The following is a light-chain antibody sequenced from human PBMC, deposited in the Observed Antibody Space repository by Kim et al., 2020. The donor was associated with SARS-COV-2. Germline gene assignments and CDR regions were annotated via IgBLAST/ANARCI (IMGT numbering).Light chain of an antibody. V-gene: IGLV3-1*01. CDR1: KLGDKY. CDR2: QDS. J-gene: IGLJ3*02. CDR3: QAWDSSTAE. Sequence: SYELTQPPSVSVSPGQTASITCSGDKLGDKYACWYQQKPGQSPVLVIYQDSKRPSGIPERFSGSNSGNTATLTISGTQAMDEANYYCQAWDSSTAEFGRGTQLTVL.